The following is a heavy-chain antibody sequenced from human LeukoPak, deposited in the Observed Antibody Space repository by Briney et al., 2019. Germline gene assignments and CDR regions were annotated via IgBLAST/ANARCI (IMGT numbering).Heavy chain of an antibody. CDR1: GYTFTTYD. V-gene: IGHV1-8*01. Sequence: ASVKVSCKASGYTFTTYDINWVRQAAGQGLEWMGWMNPNSGNTVYPQKFRGRATISMNTSINTVYMELSSLRSEDTAVYYCARGGGGSHFFDYWGQGNLVTVSP. D-gene: IGHD1-26*01. CDR2: MNPNSGNT. J-gene: IGHJ4*02. CDR3: ARGGGGSHFFDY.